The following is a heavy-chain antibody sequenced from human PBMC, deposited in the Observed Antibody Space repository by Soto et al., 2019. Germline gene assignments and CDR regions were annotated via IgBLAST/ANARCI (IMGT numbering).Heavy chain of an antibody. CDR3: ARDPLHYDILTGYSPNYFDF. CDR2: IWYDGSNK. Sequence: GGSLRLSCAASGFTFSDYGMHWVRQAPGKGLEWVAVIWYDGSNKYYADSVKGRFTISRDNSKNTLYLQMNSLRAEDTAVYYCARDPLHYDILTGYSPNYFDFWGQGTLVTVSS. D-gene: IGHD3-9*01. V-gene: IGHV3-33*01. CDR1: GFTFSDYG. J-gene: IGHJ4*02.